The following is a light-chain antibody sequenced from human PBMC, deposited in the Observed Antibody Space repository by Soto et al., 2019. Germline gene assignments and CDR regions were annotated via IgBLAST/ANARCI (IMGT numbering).Light chain of an antibody. CDR3: QQYGSSPTWT. CDR1: QSVSSN. V-gene: IGKV3-20*01. CDR2: GAS. J-gene: IGKJ1*01. Sequence: EIVMTQSPATLSVSPGERATLSCRASQSVSSNLAWYQQKPGQAPSLLIYGASTRATGTPDRFSGSGSGTDFTLTISRLEPEDFAVYYCQQYGSSPTWTFGQGTKVDI.